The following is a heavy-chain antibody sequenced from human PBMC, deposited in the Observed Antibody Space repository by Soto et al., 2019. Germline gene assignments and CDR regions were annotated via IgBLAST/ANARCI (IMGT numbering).Heavy chain of an antibody. J-gene: IGHJ4*02. CDR2: IIPILGIA. Sequence: ASVKVSCKASGGTFSSYTISWVRQAPGQGLEWMGRIIPILGIANYAQKFQGRVTITADKSTSTAYMELSSLRSEDTAVYYCARPGYDILTGSSWDYFDYWGQGTLVTVSS. CDR1: GGTFSSYT. CDR3: ARPGYDILTGSSWDYFDY. D-gene: IGHD3-9*01. V-gene: IGHV1-69*02.